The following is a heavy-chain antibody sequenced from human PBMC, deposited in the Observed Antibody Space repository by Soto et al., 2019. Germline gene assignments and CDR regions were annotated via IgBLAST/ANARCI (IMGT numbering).Heavy chain of an antibody. CDR2: INQDGSER. D-gene: IGHD6-19*01. J-gene: IGHJ4*02. CDR3: ARDGVEAGLYLDT. Sequence: EEQLVESGGDLVQPGGSLRLSCAASGFMFRSYWMSWVRQAPGKGLEWVANINQDGSERYYVDSVKGRFIISRDNAKNSLYLQMNSLRAEDTTIYFCARDGVEAGLYLDTWGQGTLVTVSS. V-gene: IGHV3-7*01. CDR1: GFMFRSYW.